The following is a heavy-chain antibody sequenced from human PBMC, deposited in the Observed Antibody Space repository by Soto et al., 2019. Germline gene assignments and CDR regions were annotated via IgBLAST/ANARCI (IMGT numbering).Heavy chain of an antibody. D-gene: IGHD3-22*01. CDR3: AKGESSVSARDFDP. J-gene: IGHJ5*02. Sequence: PGGSLILSCEASGFTFNSYAIAWVRQAPGKGLEWVSGITSSGAAYYADSVKGRFTISRDNSKNTLYLQMNSLRAEDTAVYYCAKGESSVSARDFDPWGQGTLVTVSS. CDR1: GFTFNSYA. V-gene: IGHV3-23*01. CDR2: ITSSGAA.